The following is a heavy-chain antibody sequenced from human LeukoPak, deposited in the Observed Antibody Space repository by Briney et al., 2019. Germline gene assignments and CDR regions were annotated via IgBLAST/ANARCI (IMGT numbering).Heavy chain of an antibody. CDR2: IIPIFGTA. CDR1: GGTFSSYA. CDR3: AREDSGATSAY. Sequence: SVKVSFKASGGTFSSYAISWVRQAPGQGLEWMGGIIPIFGTANYAQKFQGRVTITADESTSTAYIELSSLRSEDTAVYYCAREDSGATSAYWGQGTLVTVSS. D-gene: IGHD1-26*01. V-gene: IGHV1-69*01. J-gene: IGHJ4*02.